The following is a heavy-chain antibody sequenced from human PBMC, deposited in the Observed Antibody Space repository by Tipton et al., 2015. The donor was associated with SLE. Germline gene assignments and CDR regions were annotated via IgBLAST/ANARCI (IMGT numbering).Heavy chain of an antibody. CDR1: GGSISSYY. CDR2: ISYSGIT. J-gene: IGHJ6*03. Sequence: TLSLTCTVSGGSISSYYWSWIRQPPGKGLEWIGYISYSGITNYNPSLKSRVTISVDTSKNQFSLKLSSVTAADTAVYYCARVPFYYFYYMDVWGKGTTVTVSS. V-gene: IGHV4-59*01. CDR3: ARVPFYYFYYMDV.